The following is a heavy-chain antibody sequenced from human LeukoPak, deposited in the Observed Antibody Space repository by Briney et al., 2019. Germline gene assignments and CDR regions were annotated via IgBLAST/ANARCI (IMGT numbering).Heavy chain of an antibody. CDR1: GFTFRDYW. CDR2: IKEDGSEK. J-gene: IGHJ4*02. V-gene: IGHV3-7*01. CDR3: AREGQYSYGFLVFPDY. D-gene: IGHD5-18*01. Sequence: PGGSLRLSCAASGFTFRDYWMSWVRQAPGKGLEWVANIKEDGSEKHYVDSVKGRFTISRDNAKNSLYLQSLYLQMNSLRAEDTAVYYCAREGQYSYGFLVFPDYWGQGTLVTVSS.